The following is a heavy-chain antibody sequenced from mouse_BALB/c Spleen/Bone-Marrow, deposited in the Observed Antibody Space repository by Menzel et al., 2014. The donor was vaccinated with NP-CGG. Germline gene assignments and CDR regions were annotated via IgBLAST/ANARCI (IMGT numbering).Heavy chain of an antibody. CDR2: IRNKANGYTT. D-gene: IGHD2-4*01. Sequence: EVKVVDSGGGLVQPGGSLRLSCATSGFTFTDYFLTWVRQPPGKALEWLGFIRNKANGYTTEYSASVKGRFTISRNNSQSILYLQMNTLRAEDSATYYCARGYYDDYWGQGTTLTVSS. J-gene: IGHJ2*01. V-gene: IGHV7-3*02. CDR3: ARGYYDDY. CDR1: GFTFTDYF.